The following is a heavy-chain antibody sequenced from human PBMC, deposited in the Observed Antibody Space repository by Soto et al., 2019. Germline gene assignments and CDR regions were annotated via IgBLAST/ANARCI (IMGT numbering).Heavy chain of an antibody. D-gene: IGHD3-3*01. V-gene: IGHV1-2*04. CDR2: INPNSGGT. J-gene: IGHJ4*02. CDR1: GYTFTGYY. CDR3: ARGRHTTVLRFLEWLFDY. Sequence: QVQLVQSGAEVKKPGASVKVSCKASGYTFTGYYMHWVRQAPGQGLEWMGWINPNSGGTNYAQKFQGWVTMTRDTSISTAYMELSRLRSDDTAVYYCARGRHTTVLRFLEWLFDYWGQGTLVTVSS.